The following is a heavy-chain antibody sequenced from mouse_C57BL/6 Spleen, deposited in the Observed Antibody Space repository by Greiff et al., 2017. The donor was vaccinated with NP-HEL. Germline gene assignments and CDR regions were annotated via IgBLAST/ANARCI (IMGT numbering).Heavy chain of an antibody. Sequence: QVQLQQPGTELVKPGASVKLSCKASGYIFTSYWMHWVKQRPGQGLEWIGNINPSNGGTNYNEKFKSKATLTVDKSSSTAYMQLSSLTSEDSAVYYCARSSTVVAYNWYFDVWGTGTTVTVSS. D-gene: IGHD1-1*01. CDR3: ARSSTVVAYNWYFDV. V-gene: IGHV1-53*01. J-gene: IGHJ1*03. CDR2: INPSNGGT. CDR1: GYIFTSYW.